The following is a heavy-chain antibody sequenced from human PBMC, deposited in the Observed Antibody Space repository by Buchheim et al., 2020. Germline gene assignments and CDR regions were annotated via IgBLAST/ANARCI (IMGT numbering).Heavy chain of an antibody. CDR1: GGSFSGYY. CDR2: INHSGST. CDR3: ARGYSTTNYGMEV. J-gene: IGHJ6*04. V-gene: IGHV4-34*01. Sequence: QVQLQQWGAGLLTPSETLSLTCAVYGGSFSGYYWSWIRQPPGKGLEWIGEINHSGSTNYNPSLKSRVTITVDTSKNQFSFKLSSVTAADTAVYYCARGYSTTNYGMEVWGNGTT. D-gene: IGHD6-13*01.